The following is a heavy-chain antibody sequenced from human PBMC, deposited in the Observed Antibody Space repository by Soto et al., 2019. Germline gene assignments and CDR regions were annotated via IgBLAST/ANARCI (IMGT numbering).Heavy chain of an antibody. CDR3: VKHDSNFWSGYTLSSGMDA. CDR2: IDGSDDNI. D-gene: IGHD3-3*01. Sequence: GGSLRPSCAAFGSAFTTNATSWVRQAPGKVREWMAGIDGSDDNIYNAASVKGRFTISTDKSKNTTYLQMSSVRASDTAVYYCVKHDSNFWSGYTLSSGMDAWGQGTAVTVSS. CDR1: GSAFTTNA. V-gene: IGHV3-23*01. J-gene: IGHJ6*02.